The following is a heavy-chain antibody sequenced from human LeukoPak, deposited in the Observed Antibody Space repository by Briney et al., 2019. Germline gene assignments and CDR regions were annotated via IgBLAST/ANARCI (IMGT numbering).Heavy chain of an antibody. V-gene: IGHV3-23*01. CDR3: AKGGLITMIVVVIPEVDY. J-gene: IGHJ4*02. Sequence: GGSLRLFCAASGFTFSSYAMSWVRQAPGKGLEWVSAISGGGGSTYYADSVKGRFTISRDNSKNTLYLQMNSLRAEDTAVYYCAKGGLITMIVVVIPEVDYWGQGTLVTVSS. CDR1: GFTFSSYA. CDR2: ISGGGGST. D-gene: IGHD3-22*01.